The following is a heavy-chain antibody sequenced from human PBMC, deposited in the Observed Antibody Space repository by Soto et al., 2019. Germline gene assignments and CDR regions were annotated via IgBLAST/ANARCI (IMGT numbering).Heavy chain of an antibody. D-gene: IGHD2-2*01. Sequence: GGSLRLSCAASGFSFSSYAMSWVRQAPGKGLEWVSGISTSGDSAYYADSVKGRFTISRDNSRHMLYLQMNSLRGEDTAVYYCAGGIVVVPPATLGVYYYYMDVWGKGTTVTVSS. V-gene: IGHV3-23*01. CDR3: AGGIVVVPPATLGVYYYYMDV. J-gene: IGHJ6*03. CDR1: GFSFSSYA. CDR2: ISTSGDSA.